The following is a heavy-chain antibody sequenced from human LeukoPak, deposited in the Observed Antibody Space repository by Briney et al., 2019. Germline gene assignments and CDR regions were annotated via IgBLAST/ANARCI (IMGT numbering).Heavy chain of an antibody. CDR1: GGSISSGSYY. Sequence: SETLSLTCTVSGGSISSGSYYWSWIRQPPGEGLEWIGEINHSGSTNYNPSLKSRVTISVDTSKNQFSLKLSSVTAADTAVYYCARGPHGWFDPWGQGTLVTVSS. CDR2: INHSGST. J-gene: IGHJ5*02. V-gene: IGHV4-39*07. CDR3: ARGPHGWFDP.